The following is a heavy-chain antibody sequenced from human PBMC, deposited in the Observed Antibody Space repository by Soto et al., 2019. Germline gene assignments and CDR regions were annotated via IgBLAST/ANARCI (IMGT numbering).Heavy chain of an antibody. D-gene: IGHD7-27*01. CDR3: ARDPKTSGGQHWAFNYFDS. Sequence: QPGGSLRLSCAASGFSFSISPMHWVRQAPGKGPEWVALISYDGTNKFYADSVKGRFTISRDNSKSTLYLQVDSLRPDDAAVYYCARDPKTSGGQHWAFNYFDSWGQGTLVTVSS. J-gene: IGHJ4*02. CDR2: ISYDGTNK. CDR1: GFSFSISP. V-gene: IGHV3-30-3*01.